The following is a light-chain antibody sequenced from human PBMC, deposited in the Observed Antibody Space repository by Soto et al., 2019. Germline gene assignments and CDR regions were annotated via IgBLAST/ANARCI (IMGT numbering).Light chain of an antibody. CDR1: QSVSSN. Sequence: EIVMTQSPATLSVPPGDTATLSCRASQSVSSNLAWYQQKPGQAPRLLIYGASSRATGTPARFSGSGSGTEFTLTISSLQSEDFAVYYCQQYNSWPLTFGGGTKVEIK. J-gene: IGKJ4*01. CDR3: QQYNSWPLT. V-gene: IGKV3D-15*01. CDR2: GAS.